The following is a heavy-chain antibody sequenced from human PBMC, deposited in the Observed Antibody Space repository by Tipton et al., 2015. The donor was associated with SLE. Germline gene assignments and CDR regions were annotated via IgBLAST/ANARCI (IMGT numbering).Heavy chain of an antibody. D-gene: IGHD3-9*01. V-gene: IGHV4-38-2*01. Sequence: GLVKPSETLSLTCVVSGYSINNGYFWGWVRQPPGKGLEWIGFIYYSGGTYYNPSLNSRLTISLDTSKNQFSLNLTSVTAADTAVYYCARGWSLDWAPFDFWGQGTLVIVSS. CDR1: GYSINNGYF. J-gene: IGHJ4*02. CDR3: ARGWSLDWAPFDF. CDR2: IYYSGGT.